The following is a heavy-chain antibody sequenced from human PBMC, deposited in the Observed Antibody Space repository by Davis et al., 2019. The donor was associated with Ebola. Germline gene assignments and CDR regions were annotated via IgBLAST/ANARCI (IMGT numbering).Heavy chain of an antibody. D-gene: IGHD5-12*01. Sequence: GESLKISCAASGFTFSSYGMHWVRQAPGKGLEWVAVISYDGSNKYYADSVKGRFTISRDNSKNTLYLQMNSLRAEDTAVYYCARGRGYSSNWGQGTLVTVSS. CDR1: GFTFSSYG. V-gene: IGHV3-30*03. CDR3: ARGRGYSSN. J-gene: IGHJ4*02. CDR2: ISYDGSNK.